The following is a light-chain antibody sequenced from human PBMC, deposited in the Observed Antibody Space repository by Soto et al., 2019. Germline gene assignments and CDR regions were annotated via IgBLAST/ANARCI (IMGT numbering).Light chain of an antibody. V-gene: IGKV3-15*01. CDR1: HTVSSN. J-gene: IGKJ4*02. CDR3: QQYNISPLT. Sequence: EIVMTPSPATLSVAPGDSATLSCSASHTVSSNLAWYQQKPGQTPKLLIYVASTRATGIPARFSGSGSGTEFTLTISSLQSEDFAVYYCQQYNISPLTFGGGTKVEFK. CDR2: VAS.